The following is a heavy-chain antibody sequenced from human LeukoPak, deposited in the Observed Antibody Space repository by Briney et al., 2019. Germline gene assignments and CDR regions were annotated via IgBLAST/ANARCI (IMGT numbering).Heavy chain of an antibody. Sequence: GGSLRLSCAGAGFIFTDGWMSWVRQAPGKGLEWVGRIKSKSDGGTIDYAAPVKGRITVSRDDSRKTLSLELNNLKTEDTGVYYCTTDLDYWGQGTLVTVSS. J-gene: IGHJ4*02. CDR2: IKSKSDGGTI. CDR1: GFIFTDGW. V-gene: IGHV3-15*01. CDR3: TTDLDY.